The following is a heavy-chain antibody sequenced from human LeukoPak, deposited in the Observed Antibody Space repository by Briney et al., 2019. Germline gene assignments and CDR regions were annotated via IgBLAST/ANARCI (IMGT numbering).Heavy chain of an antibody. CDR3: ARGMVAARDLDY. CDR2: ISAYNGNT. Sequence: ASVKVSCKASGYTFTSYYMHWVRQAPGQGLEWMGWISAYNGNTNYAQKLQGRVTMTTDTSTSTAYMELRSLRSDDTAVYYCARGMVAARDLDYWGQGTLVTVSS. V-gene: IGHV1-18*04. J-gene: IGHJ4*02. D-gene: IGHD2-15*01. CDR1: GYTFTSYY.